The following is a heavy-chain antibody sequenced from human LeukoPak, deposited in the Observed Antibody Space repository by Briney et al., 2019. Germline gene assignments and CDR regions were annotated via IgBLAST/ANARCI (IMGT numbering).Heavy chain of an antibody. V-gene: IGHV3-7*05. CDR3: ARFPTGFDY. J-gene: IGHJ4*02. CDR2: IKEDGSEK. D-gene: IGHD4-17*01. Sequence: GGSLRLSCAASGFTFSEYWMTWVDQAPGKGLEWVASIKEDGSEKYYVDSVKGRCTISRDNAKNSLYLQMNSLRVEDTAMYYCARFPTGFDYWGQGTLVTVSS. CDR1: GFTFSEYW.